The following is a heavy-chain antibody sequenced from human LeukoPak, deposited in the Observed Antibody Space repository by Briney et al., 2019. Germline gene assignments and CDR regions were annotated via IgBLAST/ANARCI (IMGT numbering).Heavy chain of an antibody. V-gene: IGHV1-2*02. CDR2: INPNSGGT. J-gene: IGHJ3*02. CDR3: ARVMVINNINGDAFDI. Sequence: GASVKVSCKASGYTFTGYYMHWVRQAPGQGLEWMGWINPNSGGTNYAQKFQGRVTMTRDTSISTAYMELSRLRSEDTAVYYCARVMVINNINGDAFDIWGQGTMVTVSS. D-gene: IGHD3-22*01. CDR1: GYTFTGYY.